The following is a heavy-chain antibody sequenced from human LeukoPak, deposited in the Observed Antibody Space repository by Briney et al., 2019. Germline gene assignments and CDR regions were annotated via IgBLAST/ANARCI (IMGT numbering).Heavy chain of an antibody. CDR1: GFTFSSYE. CDR2: ISSSGSTI. CDR3: ARDRNYYDSSGCYDYYYYYMDV. V-gene: IGHV3-48*03. D-gene: IGHD3-22*01. Sequence: PGGSLRLSCAASGFTFSSYEMNWVRQAPGKGLEWVSYISSSGSTIYYADSVKGRFTISRDNAKNSLYLQMNSLRAEDTAVYYCARDRNYYDSSGCYDYYYYYMDVWGKGTRSPSP. J-gene: IGHJ6*03.